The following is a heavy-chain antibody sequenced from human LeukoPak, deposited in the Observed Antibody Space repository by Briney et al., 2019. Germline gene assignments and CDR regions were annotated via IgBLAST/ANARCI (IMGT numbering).Heavy chain of an antibody. V-gene: IGHV1-2*02. Sequence: ASVKVSCKASGYTFTGYYMHWVRQAPGQGLEWMGWINPNSGGTNYAQKLQGRVTMTRDTSISTAYMELSRLRSDDTAVYYCARLKVMTTVTTPFDYWGQGTLVTVSS. CDR1: GYTFTGYY. CDR3: ARLKVMTTVTTPFDY. CDR2: INPNSGGT. J-gene: IGHJ4*02. D-gene: IGHD4-17*01.